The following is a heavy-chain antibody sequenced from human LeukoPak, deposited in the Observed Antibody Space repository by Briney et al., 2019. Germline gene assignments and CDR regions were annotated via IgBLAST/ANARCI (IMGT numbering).Heavy chain of an antibody. CDR3: ARDRQNVALPDY. Sequence: SETLSRTCTVSGGSISSYYWSWIRQPAGKGLEWIGRIYTSGSTNYNPSLKSRVTMSVDTSKNQFSLKLSSVTAADTAVYYCARDRQNVALPDYWGQGTLVTVSS. J-gene: IGHJ4*02. V-gene: IGHV4-4*07. CDR1: GGSISSYY. D-gene: IGHD2-15*01. CDR2: IYTSGST.